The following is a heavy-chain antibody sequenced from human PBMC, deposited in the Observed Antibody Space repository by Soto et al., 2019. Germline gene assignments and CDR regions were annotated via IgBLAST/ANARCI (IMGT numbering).Heavy chain of an antibody. D-gene: IGHD3-22*01. V-gene: IGHV1-69*12. CDR1: GGTFSSYA. J-gene: IGHJ4*02. CDR3: ARGDDSSVYLFYFDY. CDR2: IIPIFGTA. Sequence: QGQLMQSGAEVKKPGSSVKVSCKASGGTFSSYAISWVRQAPGQGLEWMGGIIPIFGTANYTQKFQGRVTITADEWTSTAFMELSSLRSVDTAVYYCARGDDSSVYLFYFDYWGQGTLVTVSS.